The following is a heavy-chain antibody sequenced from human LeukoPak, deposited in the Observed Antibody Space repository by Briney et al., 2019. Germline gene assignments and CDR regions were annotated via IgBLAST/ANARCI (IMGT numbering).Heavy chain of an antibody. Sequence: ASVKVSCKASGYTFTSYDINWVRQATGQGLEWMGWMNPNSGNTGYAQKFQGRVTMTGNTSISTAYMELSSMRSEDTAVYYCARAVTVSSGYYYWFDPWGQGTLVTVSS. CDR3: ARAVTVSSGYYYWFDP. CDR2: MNPNSGNT. D-gene: IGHD3-22*01. V-gene: IGHV1-8*01. CDR1: GYTFTSYD. J-gene: IGHJ5*02.